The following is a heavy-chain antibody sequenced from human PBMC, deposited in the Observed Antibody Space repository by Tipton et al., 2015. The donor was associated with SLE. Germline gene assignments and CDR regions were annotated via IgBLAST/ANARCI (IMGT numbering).Heavy chain of an antibody. CDR2: IWYDGSNK. J-gene: IGHJ4*02. CDR1: GFTFSSYD. V-gene: IGHV3-30*18. Sequence: SLRLSCAASGFTFSSYDMHWVRQAPGKGLEWVAVIWYDGSNKYYADSVKGRFTISRDNSKNTLYLQMNSLRAEDSAVYYCAKETGGGGDCCPFHYWGQGTLVTVSS. D-gene: IGHD2-21*01. CDR3: AKETGGGGDCCPFHY.